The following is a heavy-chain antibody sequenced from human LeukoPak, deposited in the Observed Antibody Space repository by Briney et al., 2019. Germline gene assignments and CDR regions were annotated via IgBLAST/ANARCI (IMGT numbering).Heavy chain of an antibody. Sequence: GGSLRLSCAASGFTFSSYSMNWARQAPGKGLEWVSSISSSSSYIYYADSVKGRFTISRDNAKNSLYLQMNSLRAEDTAVYYCARALIVVVPAAINPDDYRRQGTLVTVSS. CDR3: ARALIVVVPAAINPDDY. CDR1: GFTFSSYS. D-gene: IGHD2-2*01. CDR2: ISSSSSYI. V-gene: IGHV3-21*01. J-gene: IGHJ4*02.